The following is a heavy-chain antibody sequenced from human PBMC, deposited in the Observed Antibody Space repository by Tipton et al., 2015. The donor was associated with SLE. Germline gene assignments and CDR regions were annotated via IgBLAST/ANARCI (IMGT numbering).Heavy chain of an antibody. CDR1: GFTFHSYE. CDR3: AKDWVIDY. D-gene: IGHD3-16*01. J-gene: IGHJ4*02. CDR2: ISNTGDL. V-gene: IGHV3-48*03. Sequence: SLRLSCTTSGFTFHSYEMHWVRQAPGNGLDWVASISNTGDLNYADSVKGRFTVSRDNSKNSLFLQMTSLRADDTAIYYCAKDWVIDYWGQGTLVTVSA.